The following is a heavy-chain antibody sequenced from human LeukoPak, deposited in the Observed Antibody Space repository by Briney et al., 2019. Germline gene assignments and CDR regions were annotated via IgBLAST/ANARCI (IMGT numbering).Heavy chain of an antibody. Sequence: GGSLSLSCAVSGITFSSYAMTWVRQAPGKGLEWVSTISGSGSSTYYAGSVKGRFTISRDNSNNTLYLQMNSLRAENTAVYYCAKGAPYSSGWYSDYWGQGTLVTVSS. D-gene: IGHD6-19*01. CDR3: AKGAPYSSGWYSDY. CDR2: ISGSGSST. CDR1: GITFSSYA. V-gene: IGHV3-23*01. J-gene: IGHJ4*02.